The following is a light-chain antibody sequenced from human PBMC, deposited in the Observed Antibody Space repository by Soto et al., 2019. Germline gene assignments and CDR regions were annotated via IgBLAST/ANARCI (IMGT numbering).Light chain of an antibody. Sequence: EVVMTQSPATLSVSPGERATLSCRASQSVSSNLAWYHQKPGQAPSLLIYDASTRATGIPARFSGSVSGPEFTLTLSSLQSEDFAFYYCQQYHNWPPMYTFGQGTKLES. V-gene: IGKV3-15*01. CDR3: QQYHNWPPMYT. J-gene: IGKJ2*01. CDR1: QSVSSN. CDR2: DAS.